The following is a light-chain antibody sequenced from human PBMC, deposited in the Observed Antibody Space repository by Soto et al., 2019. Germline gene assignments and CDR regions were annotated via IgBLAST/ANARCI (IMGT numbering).Light chain of an antibody. CDR1: QSVDSNY. Sequence: EIVLTQSPGTLSLSPGEEATLSCRASQSVDSNYLAWYQQKPGQTPRLIIYGASGRADGIPHRFSGSGFGTDFTLTISKVEPEDFAVYYGQQYGTPRSVTFGQGHDWTL. CDR3: QQYGTPRSVT. J-gene: IGKJ5*01. V-gene: IGKV3-20*01. CDR2: GAS.